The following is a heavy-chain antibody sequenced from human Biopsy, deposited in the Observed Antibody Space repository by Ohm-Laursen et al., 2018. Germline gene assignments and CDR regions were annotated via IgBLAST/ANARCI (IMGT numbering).Heavy chain of an antibody. J-gene: IGHJ4*02. CDR3: ALQSVAQMKNFDY. Sequence: ASVKVSCNASGFSFTGYYIHWVRQAPGQGLEWMGWISPKSGDTNYAHKFQGNITMTRDTSMSTAYMEMSRLRCDDTAVYYCALQSVAQMKNFDYWGQGTLVTVSS. V-gene: IGHV1-2*02. CDR2: ISPKSGDT. CDR1: GFSFTGYY. D-gene: IGHD6-19*01.